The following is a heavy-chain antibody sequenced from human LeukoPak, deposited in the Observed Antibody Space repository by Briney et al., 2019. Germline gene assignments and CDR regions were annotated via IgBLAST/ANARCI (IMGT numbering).Heavy chain of an antibody. CDR1: GFTFSGYS. CDR2: ITNSGTTI. J-gene: IGHJ4*02. V-gene: IGHV3-48*02. CDR3: ARTYSGTYYVFDY. Sequence: GGSLRLSCAASGFTFSGYSMNWVRQAPGKGLEWVSYITNSGTTIYYADSVKGRIAISRDNAKNSLYLQMNSLRDEDTAVYYCARTYSGTYYVFDYRGQGTLVTVSS. D-gene: IGHD1-26*01.